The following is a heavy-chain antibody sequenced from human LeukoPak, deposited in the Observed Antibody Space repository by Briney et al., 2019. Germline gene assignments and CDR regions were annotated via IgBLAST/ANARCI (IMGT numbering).Heavy chain of an antibody. V-gene: IGHV3-21*01. CDR1: GFTFSSYS. CDR3: ASTTLLWFGELHGDAFDI. CDR2: ISSSSSYI. D-gene: IGHD3-10*01. Sequence: GGSLRLSCAASGFTFSSYSMNWVRQAPGKGLEWVSSISSSSSYIYYADSVKGRFTISRDNAKNSLYLQMNSLRAEDTAVYYCASTTLLWFGELHGDAFDIWGQGTMVTVSS. J-gene: IGHJ3*02.